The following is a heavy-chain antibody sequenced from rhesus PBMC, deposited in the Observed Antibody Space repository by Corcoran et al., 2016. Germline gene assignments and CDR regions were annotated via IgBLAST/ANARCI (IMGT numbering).Heavy chain of an antibody. V-gene: IGHV4-147*01. CDR1: GGPINSNH. Sequence: QVQLQESGPGLVRPSETLSLTCAVAGGPINSNHWGWIRQPPGKGLEWLGRIYGGSWTNNSNPFLTSRVRSAIDTSNNQFSLKLSSVTAADTAVYYCARGSGASGLDSWGQGVVVTVSS. J-gene: IGHJ6*01. D-gene: IGHD6-25*01. CDR2: IYGGSWTN. CDR3: ARGSGASGLDS.